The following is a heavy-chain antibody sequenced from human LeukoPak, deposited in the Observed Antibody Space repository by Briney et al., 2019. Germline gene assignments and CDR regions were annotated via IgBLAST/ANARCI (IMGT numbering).Heavy chain of an antibody. D-gene: IGHD4-23*01. CDR1: GYTFTSYG. CDR2: ISAYNGNT. CDR3: ARDWPNIMTTVVNLADAFDI. Sequence: ASVKVSCKASGYTFTSYGISWVRQAPGQGLEWMGWISAYNGNTNYAQKLQGRVTMTTDTSTSTAYMELRSLRSDDTAVYYCARDWPNIMTTVVNLADAFDIWGQGTMVTVSS. V-gene: IGHV1-18*01. J-gene: IGHJ3*02.